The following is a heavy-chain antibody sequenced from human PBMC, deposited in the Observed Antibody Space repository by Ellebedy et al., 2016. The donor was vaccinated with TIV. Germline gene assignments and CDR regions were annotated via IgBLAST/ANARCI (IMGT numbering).Heavy chain of an antibody. CDR2: ISDSSSTI. Sequence: GESLKISXAASAFTFSRYSMTWVRQAPGKGLECVSYISDSSSTIYYADSVKGRFTISRDNAKNSLYLQMISLRAEDTAVYYCARVAAGPQSLDYWGQGTLVTVSS. CDR1: AFTFSRYS. CDR3: ARVAAGPQSLDY. J-gene: IGHJ4*02. D-gene: IGHD6-6*01. V-gene: IGHV3-48*01.